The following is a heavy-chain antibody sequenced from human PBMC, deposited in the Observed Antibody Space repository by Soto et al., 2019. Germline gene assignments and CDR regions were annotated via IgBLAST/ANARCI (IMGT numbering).Heavy chain of an antibody. V-gene: IGHV1-69*01. CDR2: IIPIFGTG. D-gene: IGHD3-10*01. CDR1: GGTFSSYA. Sequence: QVQLVQSGAEVKKPGSSVKVSCKASGGTFSSYAISWVRQAPGQGLEWMGGIIPIFGTGNYAQKFQGRVTITADESTSTAEMELSSLRSENTAVYFCARGGLSGSGSYYSKAVDYWGQRTLVTVSS. CDR3: ARGGLSGSGSYYSKAVDY. J-gene: IGHJ4*02.